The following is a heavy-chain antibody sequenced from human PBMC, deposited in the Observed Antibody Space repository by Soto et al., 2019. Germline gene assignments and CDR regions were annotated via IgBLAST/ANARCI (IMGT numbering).Heavy chain of an antibody. D-gene: IGHD6-13*01. V-gene: IGHV1-46*01. CDR3: ARVSYRGIAAAGRFGPGDY. CDR2: INPSGAST. Sequence: ASVKVSCKASGYTVTSYYMHWVRQAPGQGLEWMGIINPSGASTSYAQKFQGRVTMTRDTSTSTVYMELSSRRSEDTAVYYCARVSYRGIAAAGRFGPGDYCGQGTLVTVAS. J-gene: IGHJ4*02. CDR1: GYTVTSYY.